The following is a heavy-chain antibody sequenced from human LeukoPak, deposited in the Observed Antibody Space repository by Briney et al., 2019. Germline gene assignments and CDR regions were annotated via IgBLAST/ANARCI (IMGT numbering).Heavy chain of an antibody. CDR2: IKQGGSEK. CDR1: GFTFSSHW. D-gene: IGHD6-13*01. Sequence: GGSLRLSCAASGFTFSSHWMSWVRQAPGKGLEWVANIKQGGSEKHYVASVKGRFTTSRDNDKNSLYLQMDSLRAEDTAVYYCAGRGGYTSSGSAFDYWGRGTLVTVSS. J-gene: IGHJ4*02. V-gene: IGHV3-7*03. CDR3: AGRGGYTSSGSAFDY.